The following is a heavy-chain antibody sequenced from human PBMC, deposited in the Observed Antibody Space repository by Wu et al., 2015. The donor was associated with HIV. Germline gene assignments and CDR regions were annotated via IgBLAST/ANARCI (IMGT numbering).Heavy chain of an antibody. CDR1: GGNFLSYS. CDR2: IVPLFGSP. J-gene: IGHJ4*02. CDR3: ARDMTYYYDNSGYYRLDY. V-gene: IGHV1-69*05. D-gene: IGHD3-22*01. Sequence: QVHLEQSGTEVKRPGSSVRVSCQASGGNFLSYSFTWVRQVPGQGLEWMGGIVPLFGSPTYAQEFQGRVTITTDESTRTVYMELTYLRSDDTAVYYCARDMTYYYDNSGYYRLDYWGQGTLVIVSS.